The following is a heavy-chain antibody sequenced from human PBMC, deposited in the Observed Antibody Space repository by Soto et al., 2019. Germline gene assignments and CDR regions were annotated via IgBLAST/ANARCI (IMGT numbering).Heavy chain of an antibody. V-gene: IGHV5-51*01. J-gene: IGHJ6*02. CDR2: IYPCDSDT. CDR1: GDSLTSYW. Sequence: ESLKISFKGAGDSLTSYWIGWVRQIPGKGLEWMGIIYPCDSDTRYSPSFQGQVTISADKSISTAYLQWSSLKASDTAMYYCARRYYGMDVWGQGTTVTVSS. CDR3: ARRYYGMDV.